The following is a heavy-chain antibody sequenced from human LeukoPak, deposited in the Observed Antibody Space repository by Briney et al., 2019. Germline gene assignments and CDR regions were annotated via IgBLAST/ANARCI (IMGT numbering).Heavy chain of an antibody. D-gene: IGHD6-19*01. CDR3: ARDKGSSGYYYYMDV. CDR2: FDPEDGET. J-gene: IGHJ6*03. Sequence: ASVKVSCKVSGYTLTELSMHWVRQAPGKGLEWMGGFDPEDGETIYAQKFQGRVTMTRDMSTSTVYMELSSQRSEDTAVYYCARDKGSSGYYYYMDVWGKGTTVTVSS. V-gene: IGHV1-24*01. CDR1: GYTLTELS.